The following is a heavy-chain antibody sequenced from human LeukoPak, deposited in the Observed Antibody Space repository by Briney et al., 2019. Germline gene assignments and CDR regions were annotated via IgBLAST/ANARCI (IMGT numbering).Heavy chain of an antibody. CDR1: GFTFDDYA. CDR3: AKDKGVFYFDY. J-gene: IGHJ4*02. V-gene: IGHV3-30*02. CDR2: IWSDGSNE. Sequence: GGSLRLSCVASGFTFDDYAMHWVRQAPGKGLEWVTFIWSDGSNEYYADSVKGRFTISRDNSKNTLYLQMNSLKPEDTAVYYCAKDKGVFYFDYWGQGTLVTVSS. D-gene: IGHD3-10*01.